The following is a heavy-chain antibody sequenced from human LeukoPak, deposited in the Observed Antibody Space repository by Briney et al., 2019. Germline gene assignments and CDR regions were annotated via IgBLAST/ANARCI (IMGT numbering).Heavy chain of an antibody. D-gene: IGHD3-22*01. J-gene: IGHJ4*02. CDR3: VKDSGTNYDSSGFLPHFDY. Sequence: GGSLRLSCAASGFTFDDYAMHWVRHAPGKGLEWVSGLSWDSGDIVYADYVKGRFTISRDNAKNSLYLQMNSLRAEDTALYYCVKDSGTNYDSSGFLPHFDYWGQGTLVTVSS. V-gene: IGHV3-9*01. CDR2: LSWDSGDI. CDR1: GFTFDDYA.